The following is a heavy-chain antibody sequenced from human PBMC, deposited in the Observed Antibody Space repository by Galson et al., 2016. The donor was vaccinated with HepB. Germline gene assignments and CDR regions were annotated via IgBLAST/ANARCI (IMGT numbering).Heavy chain of an antibody. CDR2: INPNSGGT. Sequence: SVKISCKASGYTLTDYYIHWVRQAPGQGLEWMGWINPNSGGTNYAQKFQGRVTMTRDTSISTAYMELSGLKSDDTAVYYCARVFTMVRGVTNTFYYYGVDVWGQGTLVTVSS. CDR1: GYTLTDYY. V-gene: IGHV1-2*02. D-gene: IGHD3-10*01. CDR3: ARVFTMVRGVTNTFYYYGVDV. J-gene: IGHJ6*02.